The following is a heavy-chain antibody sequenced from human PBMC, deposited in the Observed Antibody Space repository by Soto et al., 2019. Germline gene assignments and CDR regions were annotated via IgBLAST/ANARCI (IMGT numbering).Heavy chain of an antibody. Sequence: SQTLSLTCGISGDSVSSNSAAWNWIRQSPSRGLEWLGRTYYRSKWYNDYAVSVKSRITINPDTSKNQFSLQPNSVTPEDTAVYYCAREEVVPAAMKNYYYYGMDVWGQGTTVTVSS. CDR2: TYYRSKWYN. CDR1: GDSVSSNSAA. V-gene: IGHV6-1*01. CDR3: AREEVVPAAMKNYYYYGMDV. J-gene: IGHJ6*02. D-gene: IGHD2-2*01.